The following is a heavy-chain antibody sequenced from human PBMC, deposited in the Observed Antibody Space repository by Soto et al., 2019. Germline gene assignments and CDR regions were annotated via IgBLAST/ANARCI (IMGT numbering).Heavy chain of an antibody. CDR3: TRDGYSGYDLRYFDY. CDR2: IRSKGYGGTT. J-gene: IGHJ4*02. V-gene: IGHV3-49*04. D-gene: IGHD5-12*01. Sequence: PGGSLRLSCTASGFTFGDFALSWVRQAPGKGLESVSFIRSKGYGGTTEYAASVKGRFTISRDDSKSIAYLQMNSLKTEDTAVYYCTRDGYSGYDLRYFDYWGQGTLVTVS. CDR1: GFTFGDFA.